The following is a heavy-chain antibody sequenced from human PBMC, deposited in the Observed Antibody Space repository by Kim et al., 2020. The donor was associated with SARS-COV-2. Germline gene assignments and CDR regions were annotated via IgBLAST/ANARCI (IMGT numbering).Heavy chain of an antibody. V-gene: IGHV3-23*01. CDR1: GFTFSSYA. CDR2: ISGSGGST. J-gene: IGHJ4*02. CDR3: ATNNEGRYEVRGVTTPFDY. D-gene: IGHD3-10*01. Sequence: GGSLRLSCAASGFTFSSYAMSWVRQAPGKGLEWVSAISGSGGSTYYADSVKGRFTISRDNSKNTLYLQMNSLRAEDTAVYYCATNNEGRYEVRGVTTPFDYWGQGTLVTVSS.